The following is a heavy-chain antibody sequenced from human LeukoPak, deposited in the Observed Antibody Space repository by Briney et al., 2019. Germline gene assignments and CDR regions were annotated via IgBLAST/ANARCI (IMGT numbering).Heavy chain of an antibody. D-gene: IGHD2-15*01. CDR1: GFTVSSNY. V-gene: IGHV3-7*01. CDR3: ARELSGSISRHFDY. Sequence: GGSLRLSCAASGFTVSSNYMSWVRQAPGKGLEWVASINQDGGEKYSLDSVKGRFTISRDNTKSSLYLQMNSLRAEDTAVFYCARELSGSISRHFDYWGQGTLVTVSS. CDR2: INQDGGEK. J-gene: IGHJ4*02.